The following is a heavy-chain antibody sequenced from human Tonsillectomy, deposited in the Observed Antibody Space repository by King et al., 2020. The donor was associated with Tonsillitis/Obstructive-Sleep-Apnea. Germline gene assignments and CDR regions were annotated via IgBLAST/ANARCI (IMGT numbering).Heavy chain of an antibody. CDR2: TRNKANSYTT. CDR3: AREGHRGYSGYDRDYYYYYMDV. D-gene: IGHD5-12*01. V-gene: IGHV3-72*01. Sequence: VQLVESGGGLVQPGGSLRLSCAASGFTFSDHYMDWVRQAPGKGLEWVGRTRNKANSYTTEYAASVKGIFTISRDDSKNSLYLQMNSLKTEDTAVYYCAREGHRGYSGYDRDYYYYYMDVWGKGTTVTVSS. CDR1: GFTFSDHY. J-gene: IGHJ6*03.